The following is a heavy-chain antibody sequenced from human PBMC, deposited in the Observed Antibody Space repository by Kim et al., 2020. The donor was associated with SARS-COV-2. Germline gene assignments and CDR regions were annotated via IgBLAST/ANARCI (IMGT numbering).Heavy chain of an antibody. CDR1: GFTFSASW. CDR2: INQDGSER. D-gene: IGHD6-19*01. CDR3: ARGGWTFDS. Sequence: GGSLRLSCAPSGFTFSASWRTWVRLAPGRGPEWVANINQDGSERFYVDSVKGRFTITRDNAKTSLYLEMNNLRADDTAVYYCARGGWTFDSWGQGTPVTVSS. V-gene: IGHV3-7*03. J-gene: IGHJ4*02.